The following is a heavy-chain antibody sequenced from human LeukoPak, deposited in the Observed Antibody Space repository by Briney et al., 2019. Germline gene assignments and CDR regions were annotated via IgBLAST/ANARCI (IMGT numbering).Heavy chain of an antibody. D-gene: IGHD3-9*01. CDR3: ARDYDILTGYGAFDI. CDR2: IIPIFGTA. V-gene: IGHV1-69*13. Sequence: GASVKVSCKASGGTFSSYAISWVRQAPGQGLEWMGGIIPIFGTANYAQKFQGRVTITADESTSTAYMELSSLRSEDTAVYYCARDYDILTGYGAFDIWGQGTMVTVSS. J-gene: IGHJ3*02. CDR1: GGTFSSYA.